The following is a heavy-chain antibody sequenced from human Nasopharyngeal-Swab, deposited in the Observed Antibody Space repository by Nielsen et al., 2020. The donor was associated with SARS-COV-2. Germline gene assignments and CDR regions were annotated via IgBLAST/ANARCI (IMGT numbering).Heavy chain of an antibody. CDR2: IIPILGIA. CDR1: GGTFSSYA. Sequence: SVKVSCKASGGTFSSYAISWVRQAPGQGLEWMGRIIPILGIANSAQKFQGRVTITADKSTSTAYMELSSLRSEDTAVYYCARGEDYYDFWSGYDYYYGMDVWGQGTTVTVSS. J-gene: IGHJ6*02. D-gene: IGHD3-3*01. V-gene: IGHV1-69*04. CDR3: ARGEDYYDFWSGYDYYYGMDV.